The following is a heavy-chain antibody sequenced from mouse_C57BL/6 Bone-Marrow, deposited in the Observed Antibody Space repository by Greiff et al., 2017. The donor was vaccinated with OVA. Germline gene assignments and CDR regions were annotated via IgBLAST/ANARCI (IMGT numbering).Heavy chain of an antibody. D-gene: IGHD2-4*01. Sequence: QVQLQQPGAELVKPGASVKLSCKASGYTFTSYWMHWVKQRPGRGLEWIGRIDPNSGGTKYNEKFKSKATLTVDKPSSTAYMQLSSLTSDESAVYCGGRGGLRAWFAYWGQGTLVTVSA. CDR2: IDPNSGGT. CDR3: GRGGLRAWFAY. J-gene: IGHJ3*01. V-gene: IGHV1-72*01. CDR1: GYTFTSYW.